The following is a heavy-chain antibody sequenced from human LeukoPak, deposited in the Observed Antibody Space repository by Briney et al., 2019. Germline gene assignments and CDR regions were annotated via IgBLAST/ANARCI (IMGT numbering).Heavy chain of an antibody. CDR3: ATCGGDCYSGNYYYYGMDV. CDR1: GFTVSSNY. Sequence: GGSLRLSCAASGFTVSSNYMSWVRQAPGKGLEWVSVIYSGGSTYYADSVKGRFTISRDNSKYTLYLQVNSLRAEDTAVYYCATCGGDCYSGNYYYYGMDVWGQGTTVTVSS. V-gene: IGHV3-66*01. CDR2: IYSGGST. J-gene: IGHJ6*02. D-gene: IGHD2-21*02.